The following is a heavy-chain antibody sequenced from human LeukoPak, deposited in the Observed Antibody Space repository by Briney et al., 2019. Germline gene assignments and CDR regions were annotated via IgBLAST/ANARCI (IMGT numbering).Heavy chain of an antibody. D-gene: IGHD6-19*01. CDR2: IQYDGSNK. J-gene: IGHJ4*02. Sequence: GGSLRLSCAAPGFTFSSYGMHWVRQAPGKGLEWVAFIQYDGSNKYYADSVKGRFTISRDNSKNTLYLQMNSLRAEDTAVYYCAEEFRGGWPFDYWGQGTLVTVSS. CDR1: GFTFSSYG. V-gene: IGHV3-30*02. CDR3: AEEFRGGWPFDY.